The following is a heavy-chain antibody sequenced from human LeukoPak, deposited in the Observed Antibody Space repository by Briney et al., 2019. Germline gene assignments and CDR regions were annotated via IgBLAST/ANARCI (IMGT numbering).Heavy chain of an antibody. J-gene: IGHJ4*02. V-gene: IGHV4-39*07. CDR2: IYYSGST. CDR1: GGSISSSSYY. D-gene: IGHD3-22*01. Sequence: SETLSLTCTVSGGSISSSSYYWGWIRQPPGKGLEWIGSIYYSGSTYYNPSLKSRVTISVDTSKNQFSLKLSSVTAADTAVYYCARWSADSSGYYYDQGLDYWGQGTLVTVSS. CDR3: ARWSADSSGYYYDQGLDY.